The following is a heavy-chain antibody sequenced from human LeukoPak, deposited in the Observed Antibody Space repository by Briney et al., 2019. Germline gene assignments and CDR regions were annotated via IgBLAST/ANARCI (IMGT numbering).Heavy chain of an antibody. D-gene: IGHD3-10*01. CDR3: AKTKVRGSGSYYRNYYFDY. CDR2: ISYDGSNK. Sequence: GGSLRLSCVASGFTFSSYYMSWVRQAPGKGLEWVAVISYDGSNKYYADSVKGRFTISRDNSKNTLYLQMNSLRAEDAAVYYCAKTKVRGSGSYYRNYYFDYWGQGTLVTVSS. J-gene: IGHJ4*02. V-gene: IGHV3-30*18. CDR1: GFTFSSYY.